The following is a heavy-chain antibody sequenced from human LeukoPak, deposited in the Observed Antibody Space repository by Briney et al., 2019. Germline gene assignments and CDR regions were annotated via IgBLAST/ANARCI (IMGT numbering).Heavy chain of an antibody. J-gene: IGHJ1*01. CDR2: IKKDGSET. CDR3: ATDLGFFHY. Sequence: VGSLRLSCEASGFTFSNYWLSWVRQAPGRGLEWVANIKKDGSETYCVDSLQGRVTISRDNAKNSLYLQMNGLRAEDTAVYYCATDLGFFHYWGQGTLVTVSP. CDR1: GFTFSNYW. V-gene: IGHV3-7*01.